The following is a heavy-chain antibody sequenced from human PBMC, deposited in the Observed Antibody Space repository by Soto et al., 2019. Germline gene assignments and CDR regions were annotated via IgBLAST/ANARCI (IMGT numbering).Heavy chain of an antibody. J-gene: IGHJ4*02. CDR1: GFTFSSYG. CDR2: ISGDGRDT. D-gene: IGHD6-19*01. CDR3: VQGMAVARQWLGY. Sequence: QVQLVESGGGVVQPERSLRLSCAASGFTFSSYGMHWVRQAPGKGLEWVAAISGDGRDTYYGDSVKGRFTISRDNSRNTLYMQMNSLRVEDTAVYYCVQGMAVARQWLGYWGQGTLVTVSS. V-gene: IGHV3-30*18.